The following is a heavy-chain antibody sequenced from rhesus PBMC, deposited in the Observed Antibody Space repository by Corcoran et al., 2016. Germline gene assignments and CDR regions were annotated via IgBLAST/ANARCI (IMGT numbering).Heavy chain of an antibody. V-gene: IGHV4-80*01. D-gene: IGHD2-15*01. Sequence: QVQLRESGPGLVKPSETLSLTCAVFGVPISSYWWAWIRQPPGKGLEWIGDIDGNGYGAHYKPTRKSRVIISKDASKNQFSLRMTSLTVADTAIYYCATGGFSTYRDNWGQGVLVTVSS. CDR1: GVPISSYW. CDR2: IDGNGYGA. CDR3: ATGGFSTYRDN. J-gene: IGHJ4*01.